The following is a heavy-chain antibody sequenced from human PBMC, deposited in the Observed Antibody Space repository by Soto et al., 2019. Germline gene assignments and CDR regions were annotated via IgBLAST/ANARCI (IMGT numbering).Heavy chain of an antibody. D-gene: IGHD2-8*01. CDR3: TTRLGDIVLMVYASDAFDI. CDR1: GFTFSNAW. CDR2: IKSKTDGGTT. Sequence: LRLSCAASGFTFSNAWMSWVRQAPGKGLEWVGRIKSKTDGGTTDYAAPVKGRFTISRDDSKNTLYLQMNSLKTEDTAVYYCTTRLGDIVLMVYASDAFDIWGQGTMVTVSS. J-gene: IGHJ3*02. V-gene: IGHV3-15*01.